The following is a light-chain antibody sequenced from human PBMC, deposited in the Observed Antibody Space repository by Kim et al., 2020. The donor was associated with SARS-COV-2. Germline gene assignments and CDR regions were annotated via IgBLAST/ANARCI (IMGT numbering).Light chain of an antibody. CDR1: QSVISAH. CDR2: GAS. V-gene: IGKV3-20*01. CDR3: HHYGTSPTWT. Sequence: EILLTQSPGTLSLSPGERATLSCRASQSVISAHLGWYQQKPGRAPRLLIYGASSRATGIPDRFSGSGSGTDFTLTISRLEPEDFAVYYCHHYGTSPTWTFGRGTKVDIK. J-gene: IGKJ1*01.